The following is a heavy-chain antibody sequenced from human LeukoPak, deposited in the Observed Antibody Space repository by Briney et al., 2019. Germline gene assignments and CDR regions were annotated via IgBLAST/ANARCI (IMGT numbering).Heavy chain of an antibody. D-gene: IGHD5-12*01. V-gene: IGHV1-2*02. CDR1: GYTFTGYY. CDR3: AREEANTRLHSDY. J-gene: IGHJ4*02. CDR2: INPNSGYT. Sequence: ASVKVSRKASGYTFTGYYIHWVRQAPGQGLEWMGYINPNSGYTNYAQKFQDRVTVTRDTSISTAYMELRRLRSDDTAVYSCAREEANTRLHSDYWAQGTLVTVSS.